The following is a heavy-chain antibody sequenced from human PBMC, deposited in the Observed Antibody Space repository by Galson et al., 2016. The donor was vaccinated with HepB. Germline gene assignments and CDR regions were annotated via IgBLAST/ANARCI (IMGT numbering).Heavy chain of an antibody. Sequence: SLRLSCAGSGYVFSTYAMHWVRQAPGKGLEWVAVIPYDGSENYYANPVKAGFTISRDNSKNTLYLQMNSLRPQDSAVYYCARGATSYGRDYYVLDLWGQGTTVSVSS. CDR1: GYVFSTYA. J-gene: IGHJ6*02. CDR2: IPYDGSEN. CDR3: ARGATSYGRDYYVLDL. D-gene: IGHD3-10*01. V-gene: IGHV3-30*04.